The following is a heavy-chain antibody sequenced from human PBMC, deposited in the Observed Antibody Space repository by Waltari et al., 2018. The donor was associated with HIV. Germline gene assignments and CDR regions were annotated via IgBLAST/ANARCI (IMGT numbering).Heavy chain of an antibody. CDR2: IRSKAYGGTT. J-gene: IGHJ6*02. Sequence: APGVGLEWLGFIRSKAYGGTTEYAASVKGRFIISRDDSKSIAYLQMNSLISEDTAIYYCSRSRPVATIPYYYYNGLDVWGPGTTVTVSS. CDR3: SRSRPVATIPYYYYNGLDV. V-gene: IGHV3-49*02. D-gene: IGHD5-12*01.